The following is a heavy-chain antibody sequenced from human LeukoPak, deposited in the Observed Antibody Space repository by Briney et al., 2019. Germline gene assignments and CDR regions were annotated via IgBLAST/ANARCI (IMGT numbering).Heavy chain of an antibody. J-gene: IGHJ4*02. CDR1: GFTFSSYA. D-gene: IGHD4-17*01. CDR3: ARYGDYRYYFDY. V-gene: IGHV3-30*04. CDR2: ISYDGSNK. Sequence: PARSLRLSCAASGFTFSSYAMHWVRQAPGKGLDLVAVISYDGSNKYYADSVKGRFTISRDNSKNTLYLQMNSLRAEDTAVYYWARYGDYRYYFDYWGQGTLVTVSS.